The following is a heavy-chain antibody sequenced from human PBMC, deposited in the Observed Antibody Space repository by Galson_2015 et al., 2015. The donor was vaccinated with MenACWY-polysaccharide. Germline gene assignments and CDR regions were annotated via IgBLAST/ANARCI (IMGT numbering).Heavy chain of an antibody. CDR1: EITFNTYA. J-gene: IGHJ4*02. CDR2: ISGSGGDT. Sequence: SLRLSCAVSEITFNTYAMTWVRQAPGKGLEWVATISGSGGDTHYADPVKGRFSISRDNSKNTLFLQMNSLRAEDTAIYYCARDRITGDSRWEFDYWGQGILVTVSA. CDR3: ARDRITGDSRWEFDY. V-gene: IGHV3-23*01. D-gene: IGHD7-27*01.